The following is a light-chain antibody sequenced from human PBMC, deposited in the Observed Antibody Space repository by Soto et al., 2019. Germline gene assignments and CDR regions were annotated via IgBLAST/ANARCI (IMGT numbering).Light chain of an antibody. CDR3: QQYNNSLWT. Sequence: ETVLTQSPGTLSLSPGERAILSCRASQSVSSTYLAWYQQKPGQAPRLLIYGASSRATGIPGRFSGSGSGTDFTLTISRLEPEDFAVYYCQQYNNSLWTFGQGTKVDIK. V-gene: IGKV3-20*01. CDR1: QSVSSTY. CDR2: GAS. J-gene: IGKJ1*01.